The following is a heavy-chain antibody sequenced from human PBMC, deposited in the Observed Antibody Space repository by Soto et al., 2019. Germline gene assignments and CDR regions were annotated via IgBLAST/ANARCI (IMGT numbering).Heavy chain of an antibody. CDR1: GYSFTSYW. J-gene: IGHJ6*02. D-gene: IGHD3-10*01. Sequence: GECLKISCKGSGYSFTSYWISWVRQMPGKGLEWMGRIDPSDSYTNYSPSFQGHVTISADKSISTAYLQWSSLKASDTAVYYCTKAGYYYYYSGMDVWGQGTTVTVSS. V-gene: IGHV5-10-1*01. CDR2: IDPSDSYT. CDR3: TKAGYYYYYSGMDV.